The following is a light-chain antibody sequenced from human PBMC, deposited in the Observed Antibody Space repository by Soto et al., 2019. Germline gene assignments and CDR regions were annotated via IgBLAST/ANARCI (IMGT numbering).Light chain of an antibody. Sequence: DIQMTQSPSSLPASVGDRVTITCRASQNINSRLNWYQQKPGKAPRLLIYAASSLESGVPSRFRGSAFGTEFTLTISSLQPEDFATYYCQQTYRSWTFGQGTKVEVK. CDR1: QNINSR. V-gene: IGKV1-39*01. J-gene: IGKJ1*01. CDR2: AAS. CDR3: QQTYRSWT.